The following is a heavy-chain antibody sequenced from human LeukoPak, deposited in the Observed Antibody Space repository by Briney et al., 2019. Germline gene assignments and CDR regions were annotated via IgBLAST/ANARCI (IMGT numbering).Heavy chain of an antibody. J-gene: IGHJ5*02. CDR2: IRDSGEA. D-gene: IGHD3/OR15-3a*01. Sequence: PGGSLRLSCAVSGFRLSDYYMSSVRQAPGKGLEWVGLIRDSGEAFYADFAKGRFAISRDESENTLYLQMNSLRVEDTAVYFCARDRAANQDWVEFDPWGQGTPVIVSS. CDR3: ARDRAANQDWVEFDP. V-gene: IGHV3-66*03. CDR1: GFRLSDYY.